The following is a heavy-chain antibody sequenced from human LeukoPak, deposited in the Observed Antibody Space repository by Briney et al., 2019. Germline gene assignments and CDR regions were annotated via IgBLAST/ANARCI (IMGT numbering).Heavy chain of an antibody. J-gene: IGHJ4*02. D-gene: IGHD2-8*01. CDR1: GYTFTSYY. CDR3: AGGYCTNGVCSNSEGFDY. Sequence: ASVKVSCKASGYTFTSYYMHWVRQAPGQGLEWMGIINPSGGSTSYAQKFQGRVTMTRDMSTSTVYMELSSLRSEDTAVYYCAGGYCTNGVCSNSEGFDYWGQGTLVTVSS. V-gene: IGHV1-46*01. CDR2: INPSGGST.